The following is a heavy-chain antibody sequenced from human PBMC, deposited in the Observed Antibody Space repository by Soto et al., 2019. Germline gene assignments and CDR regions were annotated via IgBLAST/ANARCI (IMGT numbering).Heavy chain of an antibody. CDR1: GGTFSSYA. CDR3: ARHVPAAGYYYGMDV. CDR2: IIPIFGTA. D-gene: IGHD2-2*01. V-gene: IGHV1-69*12. J-gene: IGHJ6*02. Sequence: QVQLVQSGAEVKKPGSSVKVSCKASGGTFSSYAISWVRQAPGQGLEWMGGIIPIFGTANYAQKFQGRVTIPAHESTSTAYRELGSLRSEDTAVYYCARHVPAAGYYYGMDVWGQGTTVTVSS.